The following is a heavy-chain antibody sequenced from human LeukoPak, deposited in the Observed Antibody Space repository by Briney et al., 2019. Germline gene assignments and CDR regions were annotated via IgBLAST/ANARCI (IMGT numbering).Heavy chain of an antibody. CDR2: ISPTGDSS. J-gene: IGHJ4*02. CDR3: VPKGTEGY. V-gene: IGHV3-64D*06. Sequence: GGSLRLSCSASGFAFSAYAMHWVRQAPGKGLQYVSAISPTGDSSYYADSVKGRFSISRDNSKNTLYLQVSSLRPEDTAVYYCVPKGTEGYWGQGTLVTVSS. CDR1: GFAFSAYA.